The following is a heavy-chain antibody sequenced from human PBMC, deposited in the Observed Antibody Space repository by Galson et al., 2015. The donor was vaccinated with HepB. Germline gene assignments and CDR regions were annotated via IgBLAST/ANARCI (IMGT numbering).Heavy chain of an antibody. CDR3: ARVVSAAVGAFDI. J-gene: IGHJ3*02. Sequence: SLRLSCAASGFTFSSYGMHWVRQAPGKGLEWVAVIWYDGSNKYYADSVKGRFTISRDNSKNTLYLQMNSLRAEDTAVYYCARVVSAAVGAFDIWGQGTMVTVSS. CDR1: GFTFSSYG. CDR2: IWYDGSNK. D-gene: IGHD6-25*01. V-gene: IGHV3-33*01.